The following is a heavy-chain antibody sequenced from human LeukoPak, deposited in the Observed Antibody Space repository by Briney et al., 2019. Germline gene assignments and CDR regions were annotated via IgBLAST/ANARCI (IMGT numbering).Heavy chain of an antibody. J-gene: IGHJ4*02. V-gene: IGHV1-8*01. Sequence: ASVKVSCKASGYTFTSYDINWVRQATGQGLEWMGWMNPNSGNTGYAQKFQGRVTMTRNTSRSTAYMELSSLRSEDTAVYYCARVSGYHWESSYDYWGQGTLVTVSS. CDR1: GYTFTSYD. CDR3: ARVSGYHWESSYDY. CDR2: MNPNSGNT. D-gene: IGHD5-12*01.